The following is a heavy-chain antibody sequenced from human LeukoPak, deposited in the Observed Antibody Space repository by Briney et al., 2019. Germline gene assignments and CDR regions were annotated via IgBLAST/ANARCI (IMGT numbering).Heavy chain of an antibody. V-gene: IGHV3-9*01. J-gene: IGHJ3*02. Sequence: GGSLRLSCAASGFTFDDYTMHWVRQAPGKGLEWVSDISCNSGSICYADSVKGRFTISRDNAKNSLYLQMNSLRAEDTALYYCAKDMARYGQTDAFDICGEATKVTLS. CDR2: ISCNSGSI. CDR1: GFTFDDYT. CDR3: AKDMARYGQTDAFDI. D-gene: IGHD5-18*01.